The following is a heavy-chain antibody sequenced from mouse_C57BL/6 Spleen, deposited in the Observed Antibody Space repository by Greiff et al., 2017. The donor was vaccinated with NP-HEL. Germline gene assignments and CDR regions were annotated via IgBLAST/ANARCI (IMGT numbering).Heavy chain of an antibody. Sequence: EVQLVESGGGLVKPGGSLKLSCAASGFTFSDYGMHWVRQAPEKGLGWVAYISSGSSTIYYAATVKGRFTISRDNSKNTLFLQMTSLRSEDTAMYYCARDDSAWFACWGQGTLVTVSA. D-gene: IGHD2-4*01. V-gene: IGHV5-17*01. CDR2: ISSGSSTI. CDR1: GFTFSDYG. CDR3: ARDDSAWFAC. J-gene: IGHJ3*01.